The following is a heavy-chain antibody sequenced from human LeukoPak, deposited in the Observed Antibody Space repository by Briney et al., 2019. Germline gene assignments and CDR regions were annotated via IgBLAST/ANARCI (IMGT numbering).Heavy chain of an antibody. CDR2: ISSSSSYT. J-gene: IGHJ3*02. Sequence: PGGSLRLSCAASGFTFSDYYMSWIRQAPGKGLEWVSYISSSSSYTNYADSVKGRFTISGDNAKNSLYLQMNSLRAEDTAVYYCARTDSSLDAFDIWGQGTMVTVSS. V-gene: IGHV3-11*06. D-gene: IGHD6-19*01. CDR1: GFTFSDYY. CDR3: ARTDSSLDAFDI.